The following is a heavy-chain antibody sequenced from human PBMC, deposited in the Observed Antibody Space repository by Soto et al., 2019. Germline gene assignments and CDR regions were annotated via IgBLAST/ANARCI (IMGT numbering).Heavy chain of an antibody. V-gene: IGHV1-3*01. CDR2: INAGNGNT. J-gene: IGHJ6*02. CDR1: GYTFTDYY. Sequence: ASVKVSCKASGYTFTDYYLYWVRQAPGQRLEWMGWINAGNGNTKYSQKFQGRVTITRDTSASTAYMELSSLRSEDTAVYYCARAPRTTGREYYYYYGMDVWGQGTTVTVSS. CDR3: ARAPRTTGREYYYYYGMDV. D-gene: IGHD1-1*01.